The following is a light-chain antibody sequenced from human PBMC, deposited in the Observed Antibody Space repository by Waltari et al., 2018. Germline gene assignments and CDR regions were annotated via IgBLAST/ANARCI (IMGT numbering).Light chain of an antibody. CDR2: DAS. CDR1: QSIATN. CDR3: QQYNRWPPIT. V-gene: IGKV3-15*01. Sequence: EVVMTQSPDTLSVSPGGRATRSCKASQSIATNLAWYQQRRGQAPRLLIFDASTRATSISGRFSGSGSGTEFTLTISSLQSDDSAVYYCQQYNRWPPITFGQGTRLEIK. J-gene: IGKJ5*01.